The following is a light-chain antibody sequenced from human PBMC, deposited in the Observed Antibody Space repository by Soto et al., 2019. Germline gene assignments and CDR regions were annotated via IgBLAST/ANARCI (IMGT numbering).Light chain of an antibody. CDR3: QAWDSSSDHRWV. Sequence: SYELTQPPSVSVAPGQTARITCGGTNIGSKSVHWYQQKPGQAPVLVVYDDSDRPSGIPERFSGSNSGNTATLTISRVEAGDEADYYCQAWDSSSDHRWVFGGGTQLTVL. V-gene: IGLV3-21*02. CDR2: DDS. J-gene: IGLJ3*02. CDR1: NIGSKS.